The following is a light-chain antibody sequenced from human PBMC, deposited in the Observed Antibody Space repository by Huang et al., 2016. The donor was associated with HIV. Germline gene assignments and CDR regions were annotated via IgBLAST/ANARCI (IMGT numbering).Light chain of an antibody. V-gene: IGKV3-15*01. Sequence: PATLSVSPGEGATLSCRASQSVSSYLAWYQQKPGQAPRLLIYGASTRATGIPARFSGSGSGTELTLTISSLQSEDFAVYYCQHYNNWPPMYTFGQGTKLEIK. CDR3: QHYNNWPPMYT. CDR2: GAS. J-gene: IGKJ2*01. CDR1: QSVSSY.